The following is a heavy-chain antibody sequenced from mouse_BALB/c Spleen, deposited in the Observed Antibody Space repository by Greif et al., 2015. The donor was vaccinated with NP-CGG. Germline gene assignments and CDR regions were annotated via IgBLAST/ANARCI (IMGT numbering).Heavy chain of an antibody. CDR2: IDPANGNT. V-gene: IGHV14-3*02. Sequence: VQLKESGAELVKSGASVKLSCTASGFNIKDTYMHWVKQRPEQGLEWIGRIDPANGNTKYDPKFQGKATITADTSSNTAYLQLSSLTSEDTAVYYCARWDWYFDVWGAGTTVTVSS. CDR1: GFNIKDTY. CDR3: ARWDWYFDV. J-gene: IGHJ1*01.